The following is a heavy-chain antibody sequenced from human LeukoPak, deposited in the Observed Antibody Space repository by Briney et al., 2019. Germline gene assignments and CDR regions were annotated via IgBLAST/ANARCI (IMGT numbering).Heavy chain of an antibody. CDR1: GFTFSSYW. D-gene: IGHD3-10*01. V-gene: IGHV3-74*01. J-gene: IGHJ4*02. CDR3: AKESLWFGEFPLGY. CDR2: INSDGSST. Sequence: GGSLRLSCAAPGFTFSSYWVHWVRQAPGKGLVWVSRINSDGSSTSYADSVKGRFTISRDNSKNTLYLQMNSLRAEDTAVYYCAKESLWFGEFPLGYWGQGTLVTVSS.